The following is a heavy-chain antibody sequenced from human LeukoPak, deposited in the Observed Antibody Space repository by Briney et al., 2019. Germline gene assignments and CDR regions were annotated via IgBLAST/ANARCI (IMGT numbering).Heavy chain of an antibody. V-gene: IGHV4-34*01. Sequence: SETLSLTCAVYGGSFSGYYWSWIRQPPGKGLEWIGEINHSGSTNYNPSLKSRVAISVDTSKNQFSLKLSSVTAADTAVYYCARGGFSSDIVVVTARPGYFQHWGQGTLVTVSS. CDR1: GGSFSGYY. J-gene: IGHJ1*01. CDR3: ARGGFSSDIVVVTARPGYFQH. CDR2: INHSGST. D-gene: IGHD2-21*02.